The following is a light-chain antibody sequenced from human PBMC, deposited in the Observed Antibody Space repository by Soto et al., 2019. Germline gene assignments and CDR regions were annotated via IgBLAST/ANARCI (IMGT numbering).Light chain of an antibody. V-gene: IGKV1-5*03. Sequence: DIQMTQSPSTLSASVGDRVTTTCRASQSISDWLAWYQQKPGKAPKILIYKASSLQTGVPSRFGGSGSGTEFTLTISSLQPDDFATYYCQQYSSNFPTFGQGTKVDIK. CDR3: QQYSSNFPT. CDR1: QSISDW. J-gene: IGKJ1*01. CDR2: KAS.